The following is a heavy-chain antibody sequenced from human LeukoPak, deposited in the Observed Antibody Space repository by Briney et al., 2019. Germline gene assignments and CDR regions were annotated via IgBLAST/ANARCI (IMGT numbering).Heavy chain of an antibody. Sequence: GGSLGLSCAASGFTFSSYGMHWVRQAPGKGLEWVAVISYDGSNKYYADSVKGRFTISRDNSKNTLYLQMNSLRAEDTAVYYCAKDQGSGIAAAGLDYWGQGTLVTVSS. D-gene: IGHD6-13*01. V-gene: IGHV3-30*18. CDR2: ISYDGSNK. CDR3: AKDQGSGIAAAGLDY. J-gene: IGHJ4*02. CDR1: GFTFSSYG.